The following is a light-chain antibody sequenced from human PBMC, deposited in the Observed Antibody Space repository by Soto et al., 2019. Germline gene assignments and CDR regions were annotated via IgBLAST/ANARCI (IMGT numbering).Light chain of an antibody. CDR3: SSYTSSSPYV. CDR2: EVS. V-gene: IGLV2-14*01. Sequence: QSALTQPASVSGSPGQSITISCTGTSSDVGGYNYVSWYQQHPGKAPKLMIYEVSNRPSGVSNRFSCSKSGNTASLTISGLQDEDEADYYCSSYTSSSPYVFGTGTKLTVL. CDR1: SSDVGGYNY. J-gene: IGLJ1*01.